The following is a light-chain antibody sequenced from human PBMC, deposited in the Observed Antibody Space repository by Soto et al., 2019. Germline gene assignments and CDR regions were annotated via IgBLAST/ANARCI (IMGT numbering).Light chain of an antibody. CDR3: SSYAGSSNV. V-gene: IGLV2-8*01. CDR2: EVN. CDR1: SSDVGGYNY. Sequence: QSVLTQPPSASGSPGQSVAISCTGTSSDVGGYNYVSWYQQHPGKAPKLMIYEVNKRPSGVPDRFSGSKSGNTASLTVSGLQADDDADYYCSSYAGSSNVFGTGTKLTVL. J-gene: IGLJ1*01.